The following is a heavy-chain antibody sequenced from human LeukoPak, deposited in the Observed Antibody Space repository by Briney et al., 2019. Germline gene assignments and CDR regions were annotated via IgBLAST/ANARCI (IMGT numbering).Heavy chain of an antibody. Sequence: GGSLRLSCAASGFTFSSYSMNWVRQAPGKGLEWVSTIIISGSSTYYADSVKGRFTISRDNSKNTLYLQMNSLRAEDTAVYYCAKVGYCSGGSCYSLGYFQHWGQGTLVTVSS. CDR3: AKVGYCSGGSCYSLGYFQH. J-gene: IGHJ1*01. D-gene: IGHD2-15*01. CDR1: GFTFSSYS. CDR2: IIISGSST. V-gene: IGHV3-23*01.